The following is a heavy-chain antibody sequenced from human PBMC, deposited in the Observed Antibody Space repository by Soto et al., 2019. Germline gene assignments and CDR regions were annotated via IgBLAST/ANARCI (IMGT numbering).Heavy chain of an antibody. D-gene: IGHD3-10*01. V-gene: IGHV3-30*18. CDR2: ISYDGTNK. Sequence: QVQLVESGGGVVQPGRSLRLSCAASGFTFSSYGMHWVRQAPGKGLEWVAVISYDGTNKDYADSVKGRFTISRDNSKNSWYLQMNSLCADDRAVYYCANDLQATLEFYYGMDVWGHGTTVTVSS. CDR1: GFTFSSYG. J-gene: IGHJ6*02. CDR3: ANDLQATLEFYYGMDV.